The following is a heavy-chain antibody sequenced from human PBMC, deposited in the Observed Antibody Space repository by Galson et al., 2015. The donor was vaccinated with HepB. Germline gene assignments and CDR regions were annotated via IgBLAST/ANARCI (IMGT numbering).Heavy chain of an antibody. CDR2: IIPIFGTA. Sequence: SVKVSCKASGGTFSSYAISWVRQAPGQGLEWMGGIIPIFGTANYAQKFQGRVTITADESTSTAYMELSSLRSEDTAVYYCARESGGAAAGEGAFDIWGQGTMVTVSS. V-gene: IGHV1-69*13. J-gene: IGHJ3*02. CDR1: GGTFSSYA. CDR3: ARESGGAAAGEGAFDI. D-gene: IGHD6-13*01.